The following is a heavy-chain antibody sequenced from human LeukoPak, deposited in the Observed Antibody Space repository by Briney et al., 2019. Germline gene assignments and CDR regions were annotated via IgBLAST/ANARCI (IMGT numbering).Heavy chain of an antibody. V-gene: IGHV4-39*07. CDR1: GGSISTTNYY. J-gene: IGHJ4*02. D-gene: IGHD6-19*01. CDR2: INHSGST. Sequence: SETLSLTCFVSGGSISTTNYYWGWIRQPPGKGLEWIGEINHSGSTNYNPSLKSRVTISVDTSKNQFSLRLSSVTAADTAMYYCARGTLYSGWSYYFDYWGQGSQVTVSS. CDR3: ARGTLYSGWSYYFDY.